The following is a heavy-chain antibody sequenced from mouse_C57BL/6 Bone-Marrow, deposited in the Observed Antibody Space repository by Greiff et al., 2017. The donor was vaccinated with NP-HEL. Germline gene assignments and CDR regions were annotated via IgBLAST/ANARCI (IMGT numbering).Heavy chain of an antibody. CDR3: ARNYGSRNLFAY. CDR2: ISSGSSTI. J-gene: IGHJ3*01. V-gene: IGHV5-17*01. Sequence: EVKLVEPGGGLVKPGGSLKLSCAASGFTFSDYGMHWVRQAPEKGLEWVAYISSGSSTIYYADTVKGRFTISRDNAENTLFLQMTSLRSEDTAVYYCARNYGSRNLFAYWGQGTLVTVSA. CDR1: GFTFSDYG. D-gene: IGHD1-1*01.